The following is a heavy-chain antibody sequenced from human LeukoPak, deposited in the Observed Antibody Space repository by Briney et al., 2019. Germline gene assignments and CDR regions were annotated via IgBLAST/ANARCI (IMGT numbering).Heavy chain of an antibody. CDR3: AGGGYWSGCSCYWFDP. V-gene: IGHV1-8*01. J-gene: IGHJ5*02. CDR1: GYTFTSYD. CDR2: MNPNSGNT. D-gene: IGHD2-15*01. Sequence: PTASVKVSCKASGYTFTSYDINWVRQATGQGLEWMGWMNPNSGNTGYAQKFQGRVTMTTDTSTSTAYMELRSLRSDDTAVYYCAGGGYWSGCSCYWFDPWGQGTLVTVSS.